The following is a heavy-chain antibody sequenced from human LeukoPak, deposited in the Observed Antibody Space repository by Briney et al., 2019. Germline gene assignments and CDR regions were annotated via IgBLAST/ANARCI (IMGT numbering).Heavy chain of an antibody. CDR3: ARRSWYVDY. Sequence: PSETLSLTCTVSGGSMSTYYWSWIRQPPGKGLEWIGYIYDSLSTDYNPSLNSRVTISVDMSKNQFSLKLTSVTAADTAVYSCARRSWYVDYWGQGTLVTVSS. CDR1: GGSMSTYY. V-gene: IGHV4-59*01. D-gene: IGHD6-13*01. J-gene: IGHJ4*02. CDR2: IYDSLST.